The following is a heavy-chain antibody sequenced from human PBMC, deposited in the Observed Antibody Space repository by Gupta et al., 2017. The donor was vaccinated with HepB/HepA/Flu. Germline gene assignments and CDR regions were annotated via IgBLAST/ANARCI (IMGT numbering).Heavy chain of an antibody. CDR3: ARAGYSSGYDY. CDR1: GFIFNDDW. J-gene: IGHJ4*02. Sequence: EVQLVESGGGLVQPGGSLRLSCAASGFIFNDDWMSWVRQAPGKGLERLTNMNEDGSARYYIDAVKGRFTISRDNAKSSLYLQMNNLRAEDTAIYFCARAGYSSGYDYWGQGTLVTVSS. D-gene: IGHD6-19*01. CDR2: MNEDGSAR. V-gene: IGHV3-7*01.